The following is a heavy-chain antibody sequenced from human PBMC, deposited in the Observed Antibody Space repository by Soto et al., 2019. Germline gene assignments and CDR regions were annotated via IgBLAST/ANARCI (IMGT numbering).Heavy chain of an antibody. CDR2: ISSSSSTI. CDR1: GFTFSSYS. D-gene: IGHD3-22*01. J-gene: IGHJ6*02. V-gene: IGHV3-48*02. CDR3: ARDLAYYYDSSGYYYRSYYYYGMDV. Sequence: VGSLRLSCAASGFTFSSYSMNWVRQAPGKGLEWVSYISSSSSTIYYADSVKGRFTISRDNAKNSLYLQMNSLRDEDTAVYYCARDLAYYYDSSGYYYRSYYYYGMDVWGQGTTVTVSS.